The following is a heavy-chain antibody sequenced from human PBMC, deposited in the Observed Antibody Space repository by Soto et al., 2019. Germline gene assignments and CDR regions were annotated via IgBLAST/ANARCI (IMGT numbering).Heavy chain of an antibody. D-gene: IGHD6-13*01. CDR2: TYYRSKWYN. CDR3: ARSLAGGRIADVPDLAFDI. CDR1: GDSVSSNSAA. V-gene: IGHV6-1*01. J-gene: IGHJ3*02. Sequence: SQTLSLTCAISGDSVSSNSAAWNWIRQSPSRGLEWLGRTYYRSKWYNDYAVSVKSRITINPDTSKNQFSLQLNSVTPEDTAVYYCARSLAGGRIADVPDLAFDICGQRTMVTVSS.